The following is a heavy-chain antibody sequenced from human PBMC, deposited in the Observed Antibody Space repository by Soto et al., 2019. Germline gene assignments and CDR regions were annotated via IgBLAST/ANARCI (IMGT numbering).Heavy chain of an antibody. CDR2: ISSTSSYI. CDR1: GFTFSTYS. J-gene: IGHJ5*02. CDR3: ARAPYRPVVTPNFSWFDP. Sequence: GGSLRLSCAASGFTFSTYSMNWVRQAPGKGLEWVSSISSTSSYIYYADSVKGRFTVSRDNAKNSLYLQMNSLRAEDTAVYYCARAPYRPVVTPNFSWFDPWGQGTLVTSPQ. V-gene: IGHV3-21*01. D-gene: IGHD2-21*02.